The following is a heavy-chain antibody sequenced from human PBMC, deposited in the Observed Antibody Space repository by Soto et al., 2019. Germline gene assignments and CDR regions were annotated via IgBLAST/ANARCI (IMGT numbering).Heavy chain of an antibody. CDR1: GGSISSGNYY. CDR3: GRTDSSGYYSDY. CDR2: IYYSGST. D-gene: IGHD3-22*01. Sequence: QVQLQESGPGLVKPSQTLSLTCTVSGGSISSGNYYWSWIRQPPGKGLEWIGYIYYSGSTYYNPSLKRRLTISLDTSQNQFSLKLSSVTAADTAVYYCGRTDSSGYYSDYWGQGTLVTVSS. V-gene: IGHV4-30-4*01. J-gene: IGHJ4*02.